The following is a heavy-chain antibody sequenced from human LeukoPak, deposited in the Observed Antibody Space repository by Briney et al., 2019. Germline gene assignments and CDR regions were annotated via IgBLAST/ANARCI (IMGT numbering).Heavy chain of an antibody. J-gene: IGHJ3*02. Sequence: ASVTVSCKASGYTFTGYYMNWVRQAPGQGLEWMGRINPNSGGTNYAQKFQGRVTMTRDTSISTAYMELSRLRSDDTAVYYCARVGDGLNVAFDIWGRGTMVTVSS. V-gene: IGHV1-2*06. CDR3: ARVGDGLNVAFDI. CDR2: INPNSGGT. CDR1: GYTFTGYY. D-gene: IGHD5-24*01.